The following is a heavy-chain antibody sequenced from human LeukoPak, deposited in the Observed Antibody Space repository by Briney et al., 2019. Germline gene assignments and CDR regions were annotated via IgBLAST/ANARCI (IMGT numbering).Heavy chain of an antibody. CDR2: IIPIFGTA. CDR3: ARGQRIGYCSGGSCYSPYYYYYYMDV. CDR1: GGTFNNYV. Sequence: SVKVSCKASGGTFNNYVISWVRQAPGQGLEWMGGIIPIFGTANYAQKFQGRVTITADESTSTAYMELSSLRSEDTAVYYCARGQRIGYCSGGSCYSPYYYYYYMDVWGKGTTVTISS. D-gene: IGHD2-15*01. V-gene: IGHV1-69*13. J-gene: IGHJ6*03.